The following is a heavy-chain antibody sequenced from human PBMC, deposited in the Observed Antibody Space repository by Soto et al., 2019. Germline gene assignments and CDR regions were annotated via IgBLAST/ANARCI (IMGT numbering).Heavy chain of an antibody. CDR3: ARDGDVAGYYYDSSGYFFY. J-gene: IGHJ4*02. V-gene: IGHV4-34*01. CDR2: INHSGST. CDR1: GGSFSGYY. Sequence: SETLSLTCAVYGGSFSGYYWSWIRQPPGKGLEWIGEINHSGSTNYNPSLKSRVTISVDTSKNQFSLKLSSVTAADTAVYYCARDGDVAGYYYDSSGYFFYWGQGTLVTVSS. D-gene: IGHD3-22*01.